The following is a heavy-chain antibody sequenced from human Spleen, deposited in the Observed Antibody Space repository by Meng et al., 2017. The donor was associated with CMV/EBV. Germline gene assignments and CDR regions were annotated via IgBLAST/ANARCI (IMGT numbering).Heavy chain of an antibody. D-gene: IGHD3-9*01. CDR2: INSDGSST. V-gene: IGHV3-74*01. Sequence: GESLKISCAASGFTFSSYWMHWVRQAPGKGLVWVSRINSDGSSTSYADSVKGRFTISRDNAKNTLYLQMNSLRAEDTAVYYCARDSTTDYYDILTGYYTYYYYGMDVWGQGTTVTVSS. CDR3: ARDSTTDYYDILTGYYTYYYYGMDV. J-gene: IGHJ6*02. CDR1: GFTFSSYW.